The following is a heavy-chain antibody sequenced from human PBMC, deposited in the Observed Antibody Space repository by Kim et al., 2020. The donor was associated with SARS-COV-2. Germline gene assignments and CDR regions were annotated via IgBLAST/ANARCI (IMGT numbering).Heavy chain of an antibody. CDR1: GFTFSSYA. CDR2: ISGSGGST. J-gene: IGHJ2*01. D-gene: IGHD6-19*01. V-gene: IGHV3-23*01. Sequence: GGSLRLSCAASGFTFSSYAMSWVRQAPGKGLEWVSAISGSGGSTYYADSVKGRFTISRDNSKNTLYLQMNSLRAEDTAVYYCAKDRGGSGWCCRYFDLWGRGTLVTVSS. CDR3: AKDRGGSGWCCRYFDL.